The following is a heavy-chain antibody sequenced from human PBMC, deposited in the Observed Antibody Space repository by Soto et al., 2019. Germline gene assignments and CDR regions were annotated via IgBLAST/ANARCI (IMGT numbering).Heavy chain of an antibody. D-gene: IGHD2-2*01. Sequence: PGGSLRLSCAASGFTVSSNFMNWVRRAPGRGLEWVSVFYSDGSTYYADTVKGRFTISRDNSKNTVYLQMNSLRAEDTALYYCARDPGYCVSAGCFATGYFHQWGQGALVTVSS. V-gene: IGHV3-53*01. J-gene: IGHJ1*01. CDR3: ARDPGYCVSAGCFATGYFHQ. CDR2: FYSDGST. CDR1: GFTVSSNF.